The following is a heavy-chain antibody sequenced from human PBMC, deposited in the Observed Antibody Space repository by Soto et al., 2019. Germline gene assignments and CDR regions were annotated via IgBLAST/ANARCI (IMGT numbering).Heavy chain of an antibody. V-gene: IGHV3-30-3*01. CDR1: GFTFSSYA. Sequence: QVQLVESGGGVVQPGRSLRLSCAASGFTFSSYAMHWVSQAPGKGLEWVAVISYDGSNKYYADAVKGRFTISRDNSMTTLYLQMNSLTAEDAAVYYCARGGPPRDYGMDVWGKGSTVIFCS. CDR2: ISYDGSNK. CDR3: ARGGPPRDYGMDV. J-gene: IGHJ6*04.